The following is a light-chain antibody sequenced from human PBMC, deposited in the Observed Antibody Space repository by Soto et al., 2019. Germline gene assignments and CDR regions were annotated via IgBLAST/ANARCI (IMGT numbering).Light chain of an antibody. CDR1: QTVRTTY. CDR2: DAS. J-gene: IGKJ5*01. V-gene: IGKV3-20*01. Sequence: EIVLTQSPTTLSLSPGERATRSCRASQTVRTTYSAWYQQKPGQAPRLLIYDASSRATGIPDRFSGGGSGTDFTLTISRLEPEDFAVYYCQQYGNSPLAFGQGTRLEIK. CDR3: QQYGNSPLA.